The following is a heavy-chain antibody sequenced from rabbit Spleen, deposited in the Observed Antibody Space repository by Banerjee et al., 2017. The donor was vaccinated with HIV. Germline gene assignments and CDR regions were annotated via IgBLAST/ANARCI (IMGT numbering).Heavy chain of an antibody. CDR2: INAITGKA. V-gene: IGHV1S45*01. Sequence: QEQLVESGGGLVQPEGSLTLTCTASGFSFSNKAVMCWVRQAPGKGLEWIACINAITGKAVYATWANGRFTISRTSSTTVTLQMTSLTAADTATYFCARDTGTSFSTYGMDLWGQGTLVTVS. CDR1: GFSFSNKAV. D-gene: IGHD8-1*01. CDR3: ARDTGTSFSTYGMDL. J-gene: IGHJ3*01.